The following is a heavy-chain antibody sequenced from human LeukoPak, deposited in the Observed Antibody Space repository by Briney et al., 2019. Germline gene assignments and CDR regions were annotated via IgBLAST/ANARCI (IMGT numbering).Heavy chain of an antibody. CDR3: AKTGSGSWYYFDY. Sequence: GGSLRLSCAASGFTFNSYAMSWVRQAPGKGLEWVSAISGSGGSTYYADSVKGRFTISRDNSKNTLYLQMNSLRAEDTAVYYCAKTGSGSWYYFDYWGQGTLVTVSS. CDR2: ISGSGGST. J-gene: IGHJ4*02. D-gene: IGHD1-26*01. V-gene: IGHV3-23*01. CDR1: GFTFNSYA.